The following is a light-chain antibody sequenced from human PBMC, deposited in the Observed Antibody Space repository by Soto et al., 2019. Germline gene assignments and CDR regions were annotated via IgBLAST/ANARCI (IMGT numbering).Light chain of an antibody. V-gene: IGKV3-20*01. CDR2: GAS. CDR3: RQYGSSPRT. Sequence: EIVLTQSPGTLSLSPGERATLSCRASQSVSSSYLAWYQQKPGQAPRLLIYGASSRATGIPDRFSGSGSGTDFTLTISRLEPEEFAVDYCRQYGSSPRTFGGGTKVEIK. J-gene: IGKJ4*01. CDR1: QSVSSSY.